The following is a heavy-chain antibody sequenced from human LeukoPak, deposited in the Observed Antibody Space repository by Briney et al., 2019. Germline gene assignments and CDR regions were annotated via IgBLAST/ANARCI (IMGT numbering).Heavy chain of an antibody. CDR1: GFTFDDYA. CDR2: ISWNSGSI. Sequence: GRSLRLSCAASGFTFDDYAVPWVRQAPGKGLEWVSGISWNSGSIGYADSVKGRFTISRDNAKNSLYLQMNSLRAEDTALYYCAAARPGYWGQGTLVTVSS. D-gene: IGHD6-6*01. J-gene: IGHJ4*02. CDR3: AAARPGY. V-gene: IGHV3-9*01.